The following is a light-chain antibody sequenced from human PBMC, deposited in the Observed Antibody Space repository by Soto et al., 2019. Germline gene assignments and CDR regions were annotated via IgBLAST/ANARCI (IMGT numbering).Light chain of an antibody. J-gene: IGKJ2*01. CDR3: QQHDSSPRT. Sequence: EIVLTQSPGTLSLSPGERATLSCRASQSVSSSYLAWYQQKPGQAPRLLIYGASSRATGIPDRFSGSGSGTAFTLTISSLEPEDFAVYYCQQHDSSPRTFGQGTKLEIK. V-gene: IGKV3-20*01. CDR2: GAS. CDR1: QSVSSSY.